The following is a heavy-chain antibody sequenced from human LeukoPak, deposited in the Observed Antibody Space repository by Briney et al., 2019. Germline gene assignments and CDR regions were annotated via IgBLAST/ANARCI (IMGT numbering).Heavy chain of an antibody. CDR3: AKIAHYGAYSDY. Sequence: ASVKVSCKVSGYTLTELSIHWVRQAPGKGPEWMGGFNPKDGETIYAREFQGRVTMTEDTSTDTAYMELSSLRSEDTAVYYCAKIAHYGAYSDYWGQGTLVTVSS. CDR1: GYTLTELS. V-gene: IGHV1-24*01. CDR2: FNPKDGET. J-gene: IGHJ4*02. D-gene: IGHD4-17*01.